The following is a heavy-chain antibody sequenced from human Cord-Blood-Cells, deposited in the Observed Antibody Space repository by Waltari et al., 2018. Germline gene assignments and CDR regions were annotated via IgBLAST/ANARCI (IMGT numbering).Heavy chain of an antibody. D-gene: IGHD1-1*01. CDR1: GGSFSGYY. J-gene: IGHJ4*02. V-gene: IGHV4-34*01. Sequence: QVQLQQWGAGLLKPSETLSLTCAVYGGSFSGYYWSWIRQPPGKGLEWIGEINHSGSNNYNPALKSRVNISVDTAKNQFSLKLSSVTAADTAVYYCARRSRGNGLDYWGQGTLVTGSS. CDR2: INHSGSN. CDR3: ARRSRGNGLDY.